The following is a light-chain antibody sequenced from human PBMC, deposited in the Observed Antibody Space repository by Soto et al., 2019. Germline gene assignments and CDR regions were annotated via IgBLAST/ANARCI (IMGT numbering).Light chain of an antibody. CDR3: QHYNSYTEA. Sequence: IQMTQSPSSLSAYVGDRVTITCRASQGIRNDLGWYQQKPGKAPKLLIYKASTLKSGVPSRFSGSGSGTEFTLTISSLQPDDFATYYCQHYNSYTEAFGHGTKVYIK. J-gene: IGKJ1*01. CDR1: QGIRND. V-gene: IGKV1-17*01. CDR2: KAS.